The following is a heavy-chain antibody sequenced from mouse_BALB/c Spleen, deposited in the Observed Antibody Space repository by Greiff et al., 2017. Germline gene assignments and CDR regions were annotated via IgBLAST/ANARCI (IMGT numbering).Heavy chain of an antibody. CDR2: ILPGSGST. CDR1: GYTFSSYW. Sequence: QVQLQQSGAELMKPGASVKISCKATGYTFSSYWIEWVKQRPGHGLEWIGEILPGSGSTNYNEKFKGKATFTADTSSNTAYMQLSSLTSEDSAVYYCARRRYVYAMDYWGQGTSVTVSS. CDR3: ARRRYVYAMDY. J-gene: IGHJ4*01. V-gene: IGHV1-9*01. D-gene: IGHD2-10*02.